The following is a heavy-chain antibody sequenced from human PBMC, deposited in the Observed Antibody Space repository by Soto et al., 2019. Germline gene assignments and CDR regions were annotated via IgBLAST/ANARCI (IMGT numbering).Heavy chain of an antibody. D-gene: IGHD3-22*01. V-gene: IGHV3-30-3*01. J-gene: IGHJ4*02. CDR3: ARSTYYYDSSGAAFDY. CDR1: GFTFSSYA. CDR2: ISYDGSNK. Sequence: QVQLVESGGGVVQPGRSLRLSCAASGFTFSSYAMHWVRQAPGKGLEWVAVISYDGSNKYYADSVKGRFTISRDNSKNTLYLQMNSLRAEDAALYYCARSTYYYDSSGAAFDYWGQGTLVTVSS.